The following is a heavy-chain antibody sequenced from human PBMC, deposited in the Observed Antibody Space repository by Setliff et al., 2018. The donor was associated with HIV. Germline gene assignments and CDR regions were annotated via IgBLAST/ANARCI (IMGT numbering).Heavy chain of an antibody. Sequence: ASEKVSCKASGYLFTGYYMHWVRQAPGQGLEWMGWINVNSGGTKYAQKFQGRVTMTRDTSISTAYMEVSSLRSDDTAVYYCAREGSPIYYFDYWSQGTLVTVS. CDR1: GYLFTGYY. V-gene: IGHV1-2*02. J-gene: IGHJ4*02. CDR2: INVNSGGT. CDR3: AREGSPIYYFDY. D-gene: IGHD3-10*01.